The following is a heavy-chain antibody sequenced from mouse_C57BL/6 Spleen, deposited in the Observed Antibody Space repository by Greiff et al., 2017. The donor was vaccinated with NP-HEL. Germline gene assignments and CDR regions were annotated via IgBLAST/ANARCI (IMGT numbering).Heavy chain of an antibody. V-gene: IGHV1-61*01. CDR3: ARGRPYGNYGYFDD. J-gene: IGHJ2*01. CDR2: IYPSDSET. D-gene: IGHD2-1*01. Sequence: QVQLQQPGAELVRPGSSVKLSCKASGYTFTSYWMDWVKQRPGQGLEWIGNIYPSDSETHYNQKFKDKATLTVDKSSSTAYMQLSSLTSEDSAVYYCARGRPYGNYGYFDDWGQGTTLTVSS. CDR1: GYTFTSYW.